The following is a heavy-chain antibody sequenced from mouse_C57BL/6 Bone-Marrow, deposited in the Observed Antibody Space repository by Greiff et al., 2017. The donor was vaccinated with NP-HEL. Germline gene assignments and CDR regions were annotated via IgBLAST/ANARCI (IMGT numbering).Heavy chain of an antibody. D-gene: IGHD2-1*01. J-gene: IGHJ2*01. CDR1: GYTFTSYG. CDR3: ARLGIYYAPFDY. V-gene: IGHV1-81*01. CDR2: IYPRSGNT. Sequence: VQLQQSGAELARPGASVKLSCKASGYTFTSYGISWVKQRTGQGLEWIGEIYPRSGNTYYNEKFKGKATLTADKSSSTAYMELRSLTSEDSAVYFCARLGIYYAPFDYGGQGTTLTVSS.